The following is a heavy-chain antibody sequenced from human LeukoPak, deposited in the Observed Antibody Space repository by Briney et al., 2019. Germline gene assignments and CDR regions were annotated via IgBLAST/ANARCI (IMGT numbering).Heavy chain of an antibody. Sequence: PSETLSLTCTVSGGSISSSSHYWGWIRQPPGKGLEWIGSIYYSGSTYYYPSLKSRVTISVDTSKNQFSLNLSSVTAADTAVYYCARRQFCSGTSCSLDYWGQGTLVTVSS. CDR2: IYYSGST. CDR1: GGSISSSSHY. J-gene: IGHJ4*02. D-gene: IGHD2-2*01. CDR3: ARRQFCSGTSCSLDY. V-gene: IGHV4-39*01.